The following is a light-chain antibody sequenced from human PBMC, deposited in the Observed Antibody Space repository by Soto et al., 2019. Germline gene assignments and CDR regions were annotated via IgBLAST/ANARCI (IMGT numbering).Light chain of an antibody. J-gene: IGLJ2*01. CDR2: ENN. CDR1: SGSIASYY. Sequence: NFMLTQPHSVSESPGKTVTISCTRSSGSIASYYVEWYQQRPGSAPSAVIYENNQRPSGVPDRFSGSIDSSSNSASLTISGLRTEDEADYYCQSFDDITVVFGGGIKLTVL. V-gene: IGLV6-57*04. CDR3: QSFDDITVV.